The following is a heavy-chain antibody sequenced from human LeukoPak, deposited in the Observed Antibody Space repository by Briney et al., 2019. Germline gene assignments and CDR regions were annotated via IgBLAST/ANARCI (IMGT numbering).Heavy chain of an antibody. CDR1: GGSISSGDYY. Sequence: SETLSLTCTVSGGSISSGDYYWSWIRQPPGKGLEWIGYIYYGGSTYYNPSLKSRVTISVDTSKNQFSLKLSSVTAADTAVYYCARGQVESNWFDPWGQGTLVTVSS. J-gene: IGHJ5*02. CDR3: ARGQVESNWFDP. D-gene: IGHD2-15*01. V-gene: IGHV4-30-4*01. CDR2: IYYGGST.